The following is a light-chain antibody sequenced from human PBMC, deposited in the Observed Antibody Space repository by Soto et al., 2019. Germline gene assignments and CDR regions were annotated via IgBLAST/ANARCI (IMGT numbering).Light chain of an antibody. CDR2: EVS. CDR3: TSYVGSNIWV. V-gene: IGLV2-8*01. CDR1: SSDVGAYKY. Sequence: QSALTQPPSASGSPGQSVTISCTGTSSDVGAYKYVSWYQQYPGKAPQLMIYEVSKRPSGVPDRFSGSKSVNTASLTVSGLQAEDEADYYCTSYVGSNIWVFGGGTKLTVL. J-gene: IGLJ3*02.